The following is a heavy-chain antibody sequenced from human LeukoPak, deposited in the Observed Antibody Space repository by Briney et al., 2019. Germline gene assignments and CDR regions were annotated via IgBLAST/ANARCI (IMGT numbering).Heavy chain of an antibody. CDR1: GFTFSSYS. CDR2: ISSSSSYI. V-gene: IGHV3-21*01. CDR3: ARTDYGGNSYYFDY. Sequence: GGSLRLSCAASGFTFSSYSMNWVRQAPGKGLEWVSSISSSSSYIYYTDSVKGRFTISRDNAKKSLYLQMNSLRAEDTAVYYCARTDYGGNSYYFDYWGQGTLVTVSS. J-gene: IGHJ4*02. D-gene: IGHD4-23*01.